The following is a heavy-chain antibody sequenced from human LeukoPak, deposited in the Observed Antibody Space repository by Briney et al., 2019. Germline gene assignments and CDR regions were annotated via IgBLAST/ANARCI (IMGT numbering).Heavy chain of an antibody. CDR1: GFIVSSNY. CDR3: ARSRYGDYGVFDY. J-gene: IGHJ4*02. D-gene: IGHD4-17*01. Sequence: GGSLRLSCAASGFIVSSNYMTWVRQAPGKGLEWVSVIYVGGTTYYADSVKGRFTISRDNSKNTLYLQMNSLRAEDTAVYYCARSRYGDYGVFDYWGQGTLVTVSS. V-gene: IGHV3-66*01. CDR2: IYVGGTT.